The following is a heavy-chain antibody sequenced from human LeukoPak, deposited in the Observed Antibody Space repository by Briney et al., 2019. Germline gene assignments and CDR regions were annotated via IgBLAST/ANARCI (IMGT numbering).Heavy chain of an antibody. J-gene: IGHJ4*02. D-gene: IGHD6-19*01. V-gene: IGHV4-61*02. CDR1: GDSFSSDSYY. Sequence: PSETLSLTCTVSGDSFSSDSYYWIWLRQRAGMGLDWIGRIYATGSTNYTPSSKRRVTISVDTSKNQFSLKLSSGAAAATAMYYCAREGGYSRGWPFYYWGQGTLVTVSS. CDR2: IYATGST. CDR3: AREGGYSRGWPFYY.